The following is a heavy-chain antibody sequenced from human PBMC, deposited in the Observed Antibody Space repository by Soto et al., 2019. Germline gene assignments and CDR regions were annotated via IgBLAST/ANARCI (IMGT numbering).Heavy chain of an antibody. CDR2: IYYSGST. D-gene: IGHD3-16*01. Sequence: SETLSLTCTVSGGSISSYYWSWIRQPPGKGLEWIGYIYYSGSTNYNPSLKSRVTISVDTSKNQFSLKLSSVTAADTAVYYCARDLLGYVIDFWGQRSSDTGSS. CDR1: GGSISSYY. CDR3: ARDLLGYVIDF. J-gene: IGHJ6*02. V-gene: IGHV4-59*01.